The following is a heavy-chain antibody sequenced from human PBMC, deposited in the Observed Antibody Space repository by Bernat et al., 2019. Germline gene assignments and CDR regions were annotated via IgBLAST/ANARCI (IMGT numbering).Heavy chain of an antibody. V-gene: IGHV3-7*01. J-gene: IGHJ6*02. D-gene: IGHD5-18*01. CDR3: ARRGYSYRYGMDV. CDR1: GFTFSSYW. CDR2: IKQDGSEK. Sequence: EVQLVESGGGLVQPGGSLRLSCAASGFTFSSYWMSWVRQAPGKGLEWVANIKQDGSEKYYVDSVKGRFTISRDTAKNSLYLQMNSLRAEDTAVYYCARRGYSYRYGMDVWGQGTTVTVSS.